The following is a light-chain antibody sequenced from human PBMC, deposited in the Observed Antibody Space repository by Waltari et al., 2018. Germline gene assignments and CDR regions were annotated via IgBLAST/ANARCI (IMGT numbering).Light chain of an antibody. V-gene: IGLV2-11*01. CDR1: SSALGRYNY. Sequence: QSALTQPHSVSGSPGQSVTIPCTGPSSALGRYNYLSWYQQRPGKAPKLMIHDVTKRPSGVPDRFSGSKSGNTASLTISGLQAEDEADYYCCSYTGSHSLVFGGGTKLTVL. CDR3: CSYTGSHSLV. CDR2: DVT. J-gene: IGLJ3*02.